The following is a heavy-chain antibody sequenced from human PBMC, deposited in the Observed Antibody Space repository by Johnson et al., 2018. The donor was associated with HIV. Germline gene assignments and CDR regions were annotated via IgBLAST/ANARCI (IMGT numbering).Heavy chain of an antibody. J-gene: IGHJ3*02. Sequence: QVHLVESGGGVVQPGGSLSLSCAASGSTFSSSGIHWVRQAPGKGLAWVAFLHHDGSHKYSADSVKGRFTISRANSKHTLYLKMNSLRAEDTAVYYSAKTRLRFLEWYDAFDIWGQGTMVTVSS. CDR2: LHHDGSHK. V-gene: IGHV3-30*02. CDR1: GSTFSSSG. D-gene: IGHD3-3*01. CDR3: AKTRLRFLEWYDAFDI.